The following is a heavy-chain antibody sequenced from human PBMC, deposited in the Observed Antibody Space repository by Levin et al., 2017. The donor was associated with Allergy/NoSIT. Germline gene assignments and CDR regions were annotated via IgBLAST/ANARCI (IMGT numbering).Heavy chain of an antibody. D-gene: IGHD4-17*01. V-gene: IGHV3-30*18. CDR2: ISYDGSNK. CDR3: AKAMTTVTVSPDY. J-gene: IGHJ4*02. CDR1: GFTFSSYG. Sequence: GGSLRLSCAASGFTFSSYGMHWVRQAPGKGLEWVAVISYDGSNKYYADSVKGRFTISRDNSKNTLYLQMNSLRAEDTAVYYCAKAMTTVTVSPDYWGQGTLVTVSS.